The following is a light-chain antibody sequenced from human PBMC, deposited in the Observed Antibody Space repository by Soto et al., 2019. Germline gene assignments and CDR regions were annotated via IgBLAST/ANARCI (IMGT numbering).Light chain of an antibody. V-gene: IGKV3-11*01. Sequence: EIVLTQSPATLALSPGERATLSCRASQSVGSFLAWYQQKSGQTPRLLIYDASNRAPGIPARFGGSGSGTDFTLTISCLEPEVFAVSYCQHRSNWLGTFGPGTKIDIK. CDR1: QSVGSF. CDR2: DAS. J-gene: IGKJ3*01. CDR3: QHRSNWLGT.